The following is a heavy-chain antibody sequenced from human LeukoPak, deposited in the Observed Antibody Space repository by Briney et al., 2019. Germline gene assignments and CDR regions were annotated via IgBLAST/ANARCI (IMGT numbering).Heavy chain of an antibody. Sequence: GGSLRLSCAASGFTFSSYSMNWVRQAPGKGLEWVSSISSSSSYIYYADSVKGRFTISRENAKNSLYLQMNSLRAGDTAVYYCARSIAAAEDDAFDIWGQGTMVTVSS. D-gene: IGHD6-13*01. V-gene: IGHV3-21*01. J-gene: IGHJ3*02. CDR1: GFTFSSYS. CDR2: ISSSSSYI. CDR3: ARSIAAAEDDAFDI.